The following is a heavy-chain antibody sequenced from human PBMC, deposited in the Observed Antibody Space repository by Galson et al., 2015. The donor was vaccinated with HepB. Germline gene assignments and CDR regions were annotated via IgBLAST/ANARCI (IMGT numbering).Heavy chain of an antibody. CDR2: IFWDDDN. Sequence: PALVKPTQTLTLTCTFSGFSLRTSGVGVGWIRQPPGQALEWLALIFWDDDNRYNPALMSRLTITKDTSKNQVVLTMTNMDPVDTATYFCARTIPSTVTVTPFDYWGQGILVTVSS. J-gene: IGHJ4*02. CDR1: GFSLRTSGVG. D-gene: IGHD4-17*01. V-gene: IGHV2-5*02. CDR3: ARTIPSTVTVTPFDY.